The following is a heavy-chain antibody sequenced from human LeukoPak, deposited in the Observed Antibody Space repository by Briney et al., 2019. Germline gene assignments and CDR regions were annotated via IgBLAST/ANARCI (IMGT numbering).Heavy chain of an antibody. CDR3: TTDHSTGPVDY. J-gene: IGHJ4*02. Sequence: PGGSLRLSCAASGFTLSNAWMSWVRQAPGKGLEWVGRIKSKTDGGTTDYAAPVKGRFTISRDDSRNTLYLQMNSLKTEDTAVYYCTTDHSTGPVDYWGQGTLVTVSS. D-gene: IGHD3-9*01. CDR1: GFTLSNAW. V-gene: IGHV3-15*01. CDR2: IKSKTDGGTT.